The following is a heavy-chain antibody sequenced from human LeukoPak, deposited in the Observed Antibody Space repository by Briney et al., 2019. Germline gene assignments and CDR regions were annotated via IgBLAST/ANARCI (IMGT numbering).Heavy chain of an antibody. CDR1: GGTFSSYA. D-gene: IGHD2-2*02. CDR2: IIPIFGTA. V-gene: IGHV1-69*05. J-gene: IGHJ3*02. Sequence: SVKVSCKASGGTFSSYAISWVRQAPGQGLEWMGGIIPIFGTANYARKFQGRVTITTDESTSTAYMELSSLRSEDTAVYYCATPHPNCSSTSCYTEGAFDIWGQGTMVTVSS. CDR3: ATPHPNCSSTSCYTEGAFDI.